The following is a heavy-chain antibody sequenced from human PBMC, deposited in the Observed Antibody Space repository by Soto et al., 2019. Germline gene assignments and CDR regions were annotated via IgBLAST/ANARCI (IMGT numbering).Heavy chain of an antibody. D-gene: IGHD2-2*01. CDR1: GGTFIHYA. CDR2: IIPIFGTA. CDR3: ATHSGLGPPTYHFDY. Sequence: SVKVSCKASGGTFIHYAISWVRQAPGQGLEWMGGIIPIFGTANYAQKFHGRGTITADESTSTAYMDVSSLRSEYTAVYYCATHSGLGPPTYHFDYWGERILVIV. J-gene: IGHJ4*02. V-gene: IGHV1-69*13.